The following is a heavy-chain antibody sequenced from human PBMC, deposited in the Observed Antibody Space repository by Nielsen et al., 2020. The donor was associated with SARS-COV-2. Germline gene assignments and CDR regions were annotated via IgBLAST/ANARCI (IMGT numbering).Heavy chain of an antibody. D-gene: IGHD2-15*01. J-gene: IGHJ4*02. CDR3: TRGFYSQSDC. Sequence: GESLKISCEGSGFTFSDYSMNWVRQAPGKGLEWVASISGDSNYIFYSELVKGRFTMSRDNGKNSLYLQMNTLRSEDTALYYCTRGFYSQSDCWGQGTLVTVSS. CDR2: ISGDSNYI. CDR1: GFTFSDYS. V-gene: IGHV3-21*01.